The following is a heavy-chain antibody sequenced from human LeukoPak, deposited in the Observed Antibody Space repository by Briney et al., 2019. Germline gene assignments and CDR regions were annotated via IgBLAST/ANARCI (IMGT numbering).Heavy chain of an antibody. Sequence: AGGSLRLSCAASGFAFSGSAIHWVRQASGKGLEWVGRIRSKANSYATAYAASVKGRFTISRDDSKNTAYLQMNSLKTEDTAVYYCTRQGGSEYSYGLRNAFDIWGQGTMVTVSS. V-gene: IGHV3-73*01. CDR1: GFAFSGSA. CDR3: TRQGGSEYSYGLRNAFDI. D-gene: IGHD5-18*01. J-gene: IGHJ3*02. CDR2: IRSKANSYAT.